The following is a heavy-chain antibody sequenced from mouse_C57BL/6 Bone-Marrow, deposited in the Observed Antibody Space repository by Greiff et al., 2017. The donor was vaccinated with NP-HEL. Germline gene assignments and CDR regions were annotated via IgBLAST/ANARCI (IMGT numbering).Heavy chain of an antibody. CDR3: ARALRSSYYAMDY. Sequence: QVQLQQSGAELARPGASVKLSCKASGYTFTSYGISWVKQRTGQGLEWIGEIYPRSGNTYYNEKFKGKATLTADKSSSTAYMELRSLTSEDSAVYFCARALRSSYYAMDYWGQGTSVTVSS. D-gene: IGHD1-1*01. CDR2: IYPRSGNT. J-gene: IGHJ4*01. CDR1: GYTFTSYG. V-gene: IGHV1-81*01.